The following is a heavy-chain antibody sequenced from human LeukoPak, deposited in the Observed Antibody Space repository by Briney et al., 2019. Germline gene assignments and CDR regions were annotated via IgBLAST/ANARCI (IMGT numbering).Heavy chain of an antibody. J-gene: IGHJ4*02. Sequence: SETLSLTCTVSGDSVSNYYWSWIRQPPGKRLEWIGCIYYSESATYNPSPKSRVTISLDTSKNQFSLKLSSVTAADTAVYYCARGRAGSGYWGQGTLVTVSS. D-gene: IGHD6-19*01. CDR2: IYYSESA. CDR3: ARGRAGSGY. CDR1: GDSVSNYY. V-gene: IGHV4-59*02.